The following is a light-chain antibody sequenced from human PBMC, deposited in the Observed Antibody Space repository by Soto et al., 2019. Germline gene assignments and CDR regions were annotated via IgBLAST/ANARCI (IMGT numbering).Light chain of an antibody. CDR3: SSYTSTYTYV. J-gene: IGLJ1*01. V-gene: IGLV2-14*01. CDR2: EVS. CDR1: SXDIGGYNY. Sequence: QSALTQPASVSGSPGQSITISCTGTSXDIGGYNYVSWYQQYPGKAPKLMIYEVSNRPSGVSYRFSGSKSGNTASLTISGLQAEDEADYYCSSYTSTYTYVFGTGTKFTVL.